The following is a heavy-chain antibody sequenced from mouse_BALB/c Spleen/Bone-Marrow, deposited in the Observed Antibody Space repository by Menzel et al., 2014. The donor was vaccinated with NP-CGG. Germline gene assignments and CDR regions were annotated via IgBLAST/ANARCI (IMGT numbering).Heavy chain of an antibody. V-gene: IGHV5-4*02. CDR3: ARDGDYRYAWFAY. D-gene: IGHD2-14*01. CDR2: ISDAGSYT. Sequence: EVMLVESGGGLVKPGGSLKLSCAASGFTFSDYYMYWVRRTPEKRLEWVATISDAGSYTYYPDSVKGRFTISRDNAKNNLYLQMISLKSEDTAMYYCARDGDYRYAWFAYWGQGTLVTVST. J-gene: IGHJ3*01. CDR1: GFTFSDYY.